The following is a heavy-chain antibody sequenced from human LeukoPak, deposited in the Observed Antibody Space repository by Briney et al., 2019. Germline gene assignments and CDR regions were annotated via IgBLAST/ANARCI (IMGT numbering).Heavy chain of an antibody. CDR3: ARGYSSSWYLNWFDP. CDR2: IYYSGST. Sequence: PSETLSLTCTVSGGSISSSSYYWGWIRQPPGKGLEWIGSIYYSGSTHYNPSLKSRVTISVDTSKNQFSLKLSSVTAADTAVYYCARGYSSSWYLNWFDPWGQGTLVTVSS. CDR1: GGSISSSSYY. D-gene: IGHD6-13*01. V-gene: IGHV4-39*01. J-gene: IGHJ5*02.